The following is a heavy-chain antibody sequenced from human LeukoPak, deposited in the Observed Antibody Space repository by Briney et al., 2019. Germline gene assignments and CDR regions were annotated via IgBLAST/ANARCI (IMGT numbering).Heavy chain of an antibody. V-gene: IGHV1-2*02. D-gene: IGHD6-6*01. CDR2: INPNSGGT. CDR3: ARESIAARRFDY. CDR1: GYTFTGYY. Sequence: GASVKVSCKASGYTFTGYYMHWVRQAPGQGLEGMGWINPNSGGTNYAQKFQGRVTMTRDTSISTAYMELSRLRSDDTAVYYCARESIAARRFDYWGQGTLVTVSS. J-gene: IGHJ4*02.